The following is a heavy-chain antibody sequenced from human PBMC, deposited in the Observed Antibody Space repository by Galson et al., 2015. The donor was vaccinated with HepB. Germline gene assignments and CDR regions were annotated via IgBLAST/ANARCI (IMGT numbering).Heavy chain of an antibody. V-gene: IGHV3-53*04. Sequence: SLRLSCAASGFTVSSNYMNWVRQASGKGLEWVSVIYSGGSTYYADSVKGRFTISRHNSKNTLYLQMNSLRPEDTAVYYCARHSGPISGWYTGRGGFDSWGQGTLVTVSA. CDR1: GFTVSSNY. CDR2: IYSGGST. D-gene: IGHD6-19*01. CDR3: ARHSGPISGWYTGRGGFDS. J-gene: IGHJ4*02.